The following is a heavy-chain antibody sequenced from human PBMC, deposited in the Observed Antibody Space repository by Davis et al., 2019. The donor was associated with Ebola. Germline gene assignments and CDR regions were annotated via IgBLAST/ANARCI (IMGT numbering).Heavy chain of an antibody. V-gene: IGHV3-30*07. Sequence: DSVKGRFTISRDDAKDTLYLQMNSLRAEDTAVYYCARDFWYSPDWGQGTLVTVSS. D-gene: IGHD6-13*01. CDR3: ARDFWYSPD. J-gene: IGHJ4*02.